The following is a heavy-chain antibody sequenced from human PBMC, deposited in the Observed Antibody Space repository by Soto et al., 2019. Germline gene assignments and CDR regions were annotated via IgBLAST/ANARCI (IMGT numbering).Heavy chain of an antibody. CDR1: GFSFTSYW. CDR2: IYSGDSDT. CDR3: ARSSGSGSSNTEY. V-gene: IGHV5-51*01. J-gene: IGHJ4*02. D-gene: IGHD3-10*01. Sequence: GESLKISCKGSGFSFTSYWIGWVRQMPGKGLEWMGIIYSGDSDTRYSPSFQGQVTISADKSISTAYLQWSSLKASDTGMYYCARSSGSGSSNTEYWGQGTLVTVSS.